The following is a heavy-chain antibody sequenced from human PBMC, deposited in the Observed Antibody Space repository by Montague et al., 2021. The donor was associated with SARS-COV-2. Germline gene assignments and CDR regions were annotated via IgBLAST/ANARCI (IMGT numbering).Heavy chain of an antibody. CDR2: ISYDGSNK. D-gene: IGHD1-26*01. V-gene: IGHV3-30*04. Sequence: FLRLSCAASGFTFSSYAMHWVRQAPGKGLEWVAVISYDGSNKYYADSVKGRFTISRDNSKNTLYLQMNSLRAEGTAVYYCARTNSGSYSGAFDIWGQGTMVTVSS. J-gene: IGHJ3*02. CDR1: GFTFSSYA. CDR3: ARTNSGSYSGAFDI.